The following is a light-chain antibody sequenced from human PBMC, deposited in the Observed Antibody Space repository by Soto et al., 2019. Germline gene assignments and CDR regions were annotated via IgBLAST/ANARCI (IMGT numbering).Light chain of an antibody. V-gene: IGKV3-15*01. CDR1: QSVSTS. CDR2: GAS. Sequence: EIVMTQSPATLSVSPGERAILSCRASQSVSTSLAWYQKKPGQASKLLIFGASTRATGIPARFSGSGSGTEFTLTISSLQSEDLAVYYCQQYSNWPPVTFGQGTKLEI. CDR3: QQYSNWPPVT. J-gene: IGKJ2*01.